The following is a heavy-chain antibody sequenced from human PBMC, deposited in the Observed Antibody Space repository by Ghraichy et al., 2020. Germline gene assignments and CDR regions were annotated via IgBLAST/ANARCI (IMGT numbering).Heavy chain of an antibody. V-gene: IGHV1-46*03. CDR3: ARAYPVVPRDY. J-gene: IGHJ4*02. CDR1: GYTFTKHY. D-gene: IGHD2-2*01. Sequence: ASVKVSCKTSGYTFTKHYIHWVRQAPGQGLEWMGIINPSDATTYYTEKFQGRVTMTRDTSTSTVYIELSSLRSEDTAVYYCARAYPVVPRDYWGQGTLVTVSS. CDR2: INPSDATT.